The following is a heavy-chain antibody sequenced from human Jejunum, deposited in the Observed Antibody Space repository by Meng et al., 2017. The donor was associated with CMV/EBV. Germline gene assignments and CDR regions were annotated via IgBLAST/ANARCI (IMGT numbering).Heavy chain of an antibody. CDR1: GFTFSSHW. CDR2: IPSAGGEP. D-gene: IGHD3-3*01. V-gene: IGHV3-74*01. J-gene: IGHJ4*02. CDR3: VKNSFGVIVSPDS. Sequence: SGFTFSSHWMHWVRHVPGKGLEWVSCIPSAGGEPRYADSVKGRFTISRNNAENTVYLQMNNLSAGDTALYYCVKNSFGVIVSPDSWGPGTMVTVSS.